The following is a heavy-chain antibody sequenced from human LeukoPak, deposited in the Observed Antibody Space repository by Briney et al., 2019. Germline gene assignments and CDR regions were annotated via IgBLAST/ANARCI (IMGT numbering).Heavy chain of an antibody. CDR1: GGSISSGSYY. V-gene: IGHV4-39*01. CDR2: IYYSGST. J-gene: IGHJ4*02. CDR3: ARRWGYYYFDY. D-gene: IGHD1-26*01. Sequence: SETLSLTCTVSGGSISSGSYYWGWIRQPPGKGLEWIGSIYYSGSTYYNPSLKSRVTISVDTSKNQFSLKLSSVTAADTAVYYCARRWGYYYFDYWGQGTLVTVSS.